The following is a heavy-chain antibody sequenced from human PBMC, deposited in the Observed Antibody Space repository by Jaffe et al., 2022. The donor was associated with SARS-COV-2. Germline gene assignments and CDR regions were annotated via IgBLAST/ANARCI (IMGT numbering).Heavy chain of an antibody. D-gene: IGHD2-15*01. CDR3: ARHAGRGRKSGSYYFDY. CDR1: GGSISSSSYY. Sequence: QLQLQESGPGLVKPSETLSLTCTVSGGSISSSSYYWGWIRQPPGKGLEWIGSIYYSGSTYYNPSLKSRVTISVDTSKNQFSLKLSSVTAADTAVYYCARHAGRGRKSGSYYFDYWGQGTLVTVSS. V-gene: IGHV4-39*01. CDR2: IYYSGST. J-gene: IGHJ4*02.